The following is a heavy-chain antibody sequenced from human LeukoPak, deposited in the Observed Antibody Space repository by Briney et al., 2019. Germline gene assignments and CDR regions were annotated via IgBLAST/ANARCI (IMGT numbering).Heavy chain of an antibody. CDR1: GGSISSSSYY. Sequence: PSETLSLTCSVSGGSISSSSYYWGWIRQPPGKGLEWIGYIYYSGSTNCNPSLKSRVTISVDTSKNQFSLKLSSVTAADTAVYYCARVRFAHYDILTGYYLPYCFDYWGQGTLVTVSS. J-gene: IGHJ4*02. D-gene: IGHD3-9*01. CDR2: IYYSGST. V-gene: IGHV4-61*05. CDR3: ARVRFAHYDILTGYYLPYCFDY.